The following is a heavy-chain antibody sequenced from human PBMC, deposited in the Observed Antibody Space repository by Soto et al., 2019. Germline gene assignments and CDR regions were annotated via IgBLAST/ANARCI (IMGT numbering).Heavy chain of an antibody. CDR3: ARHEGNGNVWPLDY. V-gene: IGHV4-39*01. CDR2: IHYSGST. CDR1: GDSIGTTHSY. Sequence: SETLSLTCTVSGDSIGTTHSYWAWIRQSPGKGLEWIGNIHYSGSTYYMPSLRSRVTLSVDTSKDQFSLRLTSVTAEDTAVYYCARHEGNGNVWPLDYWGQGILVTVSS. D-gene: IGHD2-8*01. J-gene: IGHJ4*02.